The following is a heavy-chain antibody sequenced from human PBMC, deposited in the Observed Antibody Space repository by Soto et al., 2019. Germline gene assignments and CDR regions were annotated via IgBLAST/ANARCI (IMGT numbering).Heavy chain of an antibody. CDR1: GFSLTTSGVG. V-gene: IGHV2-5*02. D-gene: IGHD3-3*01. CDR2: IYWDDDK. Sequence: GPTRVKPRQTLTLTCTFSGFSLTTSGVGVGWIRQSPGKAAEWLALIYWDDDKRYSPSLKSRLTITKDTSKNQVVLTMADMDPADTATYYCAHRVLRTVFGLVTTTAIYFDFWGQGTPVAVSS. CDR3: AHRVLRTVFGLVTTTAIYFDF. J-gene: IGHJ4*02.